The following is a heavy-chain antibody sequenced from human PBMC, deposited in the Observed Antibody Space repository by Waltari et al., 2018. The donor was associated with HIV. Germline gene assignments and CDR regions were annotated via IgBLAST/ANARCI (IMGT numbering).Heavy chain of an antibody. J-gene: IGHJ4*02. CDR3: AKAGGVVVVAATHYYFDY. CDR1: GFTFSSYA. CDR2: ISGSGGSK. V-gene: IGHV3-23*01. Sequence: EVQLLESGGGLVQPGGSLRLSCAASGFTFSSYAMSWVRQAPGKGLEWVSAISGSGGSKNHAESVKGRFTIARDNAKNTLYLQMNSLRAEDTAVYYCAKAGGVVVVAATHYYFDYWGQGTLVTVSS. D-gene: IGHD2-15*01.